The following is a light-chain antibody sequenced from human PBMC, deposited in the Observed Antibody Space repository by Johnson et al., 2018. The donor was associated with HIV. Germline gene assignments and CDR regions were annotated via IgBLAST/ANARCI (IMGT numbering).Light chain of an antibody. Sequence: QSVLTQPPSVSAAPGQKVTISCSGTTSNIGSNSVSWYQHLPGIAPKLLVYDRNKRPSGIPDRFSGSKSGPSATLGITGLQTGAEADYYCGTWDRSLSVYVFGTGTKVTVL. CDR1: TSNIGSNS. CDR3: GTWDRSLSVYV. CDR2: DRN. J-gene: IGLJ1*01. V-gene: IGLV1-51*01.